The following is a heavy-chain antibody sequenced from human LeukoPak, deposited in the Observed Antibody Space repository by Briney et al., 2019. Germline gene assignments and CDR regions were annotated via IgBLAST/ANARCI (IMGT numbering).Heavy chain of an antibody. CDR3: ERDSYNIVDR. CDR1: GFTFSSYW. D-gene: IGHD2/OR15-2a*01. Sequence: GGSLRLSCAASGFTFSSYWMHWVRQAPGKGLVWVSRISTEGGNTAYADPVKGRFTVSRDNGRNTLYLQMNNLRAEDTAVYYCERDSYNIVDRWGQGPLATVPS. V-gene: IGHV3-74*01. CDR2: ISTEGGNT. J-gene: IGHJ1*01.